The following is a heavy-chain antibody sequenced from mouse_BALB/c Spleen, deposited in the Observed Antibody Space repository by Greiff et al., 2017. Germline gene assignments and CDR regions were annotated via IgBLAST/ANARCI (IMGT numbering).Heavy chain of an antibody. CDR3: ARDQNWSFDV. V-gene: IGHV5-9-4*01. Sequence: EVMLVESGGGLVKPGGSLKLSCAASGFTFSSYAMSWVRQSPEKRLEWVAEISSGGSYTYYPDTVTGRFTISRDNATNTLYLELSSLRSEDTAMYYCARDQNWSFDVWGAGTTVTVSS. CDR1: GFTFSSYA. CDR2: ISSGGSYT. J-gene: IGHJ1*01.